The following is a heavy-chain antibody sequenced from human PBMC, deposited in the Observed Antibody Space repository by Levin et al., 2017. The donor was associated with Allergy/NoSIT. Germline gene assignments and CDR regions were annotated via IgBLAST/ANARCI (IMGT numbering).Heavy chain of an antibody. CDR2: ISYDGSNK. J-gene: IGHJ4*02. CDR3: AKAMIEGYDYGDYVDLHFDY. CDR1: GFTFSSYG. V-gene: IGHV3-30*18. Sequence: GGSLRLSCAASGFTFSSYGMHWVRQAPGKGLEWVAVISYDGSNKYYADSVKGRFTISRDNSKNTLYLQMNSLRAEDTAVYYCAKAMIEGYDYGDYVDLHFDYWGQGTLVTVSS. D-gene: IGHD4-17*01.